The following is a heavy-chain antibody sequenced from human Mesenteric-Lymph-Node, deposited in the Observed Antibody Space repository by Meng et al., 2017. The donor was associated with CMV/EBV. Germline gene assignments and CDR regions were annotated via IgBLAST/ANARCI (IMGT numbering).Heavy chain of an antibody. J-gene: IGHJ4*02. Sequence: GESLKISCAASGYSFSDYYMSWIRQAPGKGLEWIAYITSSSSTISYADSVKGRFIISRDNTKKSIYLQMNSLTVEDTAVYYCARDAGSGWIDSWGQGTLVTVSS. CDR1: GYSFSDYY. D-gene: IGHD6-19*01. CDR3: ARDAGSGWIDS. CDR2: ITSSSSTI. V-gene: IGHV3-11*01.